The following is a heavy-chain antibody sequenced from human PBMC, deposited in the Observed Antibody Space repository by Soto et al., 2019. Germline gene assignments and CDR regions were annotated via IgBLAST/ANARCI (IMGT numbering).Heavy chain of an antibody. J-gene: IGHJ4*02. CDR1: GFTFSSYA. V-gene: IGHV3-23*01. CDR3: AKDRYIVVVPAAAFYY. CDR2: ISGSGGST. D-gene: IGHD2-2*01. Sequence: EVQLLESGGGLVQPGGSLRLSCAASGFTFSSYAMSWVRQAPGKGLEWVSAISGSGGSTYYADSVKGRFTISRDNSKNTLYLQMNSLRAEDTAVYYCAKDRYIVVVPAAAFYYWGQGTLVTVSS.